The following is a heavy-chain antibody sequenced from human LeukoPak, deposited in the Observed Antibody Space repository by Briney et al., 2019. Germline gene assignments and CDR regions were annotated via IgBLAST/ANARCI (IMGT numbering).Heavy chain of an antibody. D-gene: IGHD1-20*01. CDR1: GFTFRTYW. Sequence: GGSLRLSCAASGFTFRTYWKSWVRQAPGKGLEWVGNIKHDGSEKYYVDSMKGRFTISRDNAKNSLYLQMNSLRDEDTAVYYCATGTKWNDAFNIWGQGTIVTVSS. CDR3: ATGTKWNDAFNI. CDR2: IKHDGSEK. V-gene: IGHV3-7*01. J-gene: IGHJ3*02.